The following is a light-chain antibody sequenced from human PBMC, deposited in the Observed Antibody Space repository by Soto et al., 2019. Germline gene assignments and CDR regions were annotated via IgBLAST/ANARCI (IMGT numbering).Light chain of an antibody. Sequence: EVVMTQSPATVSVSPGERATLSCRASQSVSSSYLAWYQQKPGQAPRLLIYGASSRATGIPARFSGSGSGTDFTLTIRSLEPEDFAVYYCQQYDRSPRTFGQGTKVDI. CDR3: QQYDRSPRT. CDR2: GAS. V-gene: IGKV3-20*01. J-gene: IGKJ1*01. CDR1: QSVSSSY.